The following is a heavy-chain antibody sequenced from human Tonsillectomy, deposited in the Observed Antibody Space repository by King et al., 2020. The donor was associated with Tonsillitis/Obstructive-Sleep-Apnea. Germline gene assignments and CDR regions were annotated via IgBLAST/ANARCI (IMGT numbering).Heavy chain of an antibody. V-gene: IGHV3-48*03. CDR1: GFTFRNYE. Sequence: VQLVESGGGLVQPGGSLRLSCAASGFTFRNYEMNWVRQAPGKGLEWVSYISGSGSTIYYADSVKGRFTVSRDNTKNSLFLQMNSLRDEDTAVYYCARDLVATVGGGYYSGMDVWGQGTTVTVSS. D-gene: IGHD5-12*01. CDR3: ARDLVATVGGGYYSGMDV. CDR2: ISGSGSTI. J-gene: IGHJ6*02.